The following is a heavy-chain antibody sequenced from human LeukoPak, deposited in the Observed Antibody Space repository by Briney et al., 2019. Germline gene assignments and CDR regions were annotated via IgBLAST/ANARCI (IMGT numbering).Heavy chain of an antibody. CDR1: GGTFSSYA. Sequence: SVKVSCKASGGTFSSYAVSWVRQAPGQGLEWMGRIIPILGIANYAQKFQGRVTITADKSTSTAYMELSSLRSEDTAVYYCARWTYDSSGYYPQGFDYWGQGTLVTVSS. CDR3: ARWTYDSSGYYPQGFDY. CDR2: IIPILGIA. D-gene: IGHD3-22*01. J-gene: IGHJ4*02. V-gene: IGHV1-69*04.